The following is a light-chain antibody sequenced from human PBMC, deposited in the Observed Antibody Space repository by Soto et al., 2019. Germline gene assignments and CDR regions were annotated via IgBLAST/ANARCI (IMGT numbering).Light chain of an antibody. Sequence: DIQMTQSPSTLSSSVGDRVAITCRASQSMGSWLSGYQQKPGKAPRFLIYTASTLESGVPSRFSGSGSGTEFTITISSLQHDDFATYYCQQYKDYSWTFGQGTKVEFK. J-gene: IGKJ1*01. V-gene: IGKV1-5*03. CDR1: QSMGSW. CDR2: TAS. CDR3: QQYKDYSWT.